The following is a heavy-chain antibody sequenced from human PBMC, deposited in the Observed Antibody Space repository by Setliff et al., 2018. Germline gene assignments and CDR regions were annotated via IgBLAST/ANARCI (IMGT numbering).Heavy chain of an antibody. J-gene: IGHJ5*02. CDR1: GYTFAKYG. V-gene: IGHV1-18*01. Sequence: ASVKVSCKAFGYTFAKYGTSWVRQAPGQGLEWMGWISGYNGYTVYAQKLQGRVTLTPDTSTGTAYMEVRSLRSDDTAQYYCVRAPPTVVIPPGRAFFDPWGQGTLVTVSS. D-gene: IGHD2-2*01. CDR2: ISGYNGYT. CDR3: VRAPPTVVIPPGRAFFDP.